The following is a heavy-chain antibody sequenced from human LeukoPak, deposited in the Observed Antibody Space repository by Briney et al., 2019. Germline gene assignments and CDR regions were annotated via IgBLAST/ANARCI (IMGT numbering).Heavy chain of an antibody. CDR1: GYTFTSYA. Sequence: ASVKVSCKASGYTFTSYAMHWVRQAPGQRLEWMGWINAGNGNTKYSQKFQGRVTITRDTSASTAYMELSSLRSEDTAVYYCARAGSLRATRLGYWGQGTLVTVST. D-gene: IGHD3-16*01. CDR2: INAGNGNT. CDR3: ARAGSLRATRLGY. V-gene: IGHV1-3*01. J-gene: IGHJ4*02.